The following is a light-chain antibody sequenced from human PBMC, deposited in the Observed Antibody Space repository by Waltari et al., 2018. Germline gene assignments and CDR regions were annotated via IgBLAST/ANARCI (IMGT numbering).Light chain of an antibody. CDR3: NSYPGSSSWV. V-gene: IGLV2-14*01. CDR1: SSDVGFYNY. J-gene: IGLJ3*02. Sequence: QSALTQPASVSGSPGQSITISCTGTSSDVGFYNYVSWYQQHPGRAPKRMIYYGFERPSGVSNRFSGAKSGNTASLTISGVQAEDEADYYCNSYPGSSSWVVGGGTKLTV. CDR2: YGF.